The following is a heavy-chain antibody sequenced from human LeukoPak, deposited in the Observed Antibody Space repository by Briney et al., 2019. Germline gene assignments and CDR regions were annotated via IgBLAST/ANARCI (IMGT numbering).Heavy chain of an antibody. D-gene: IGHD6-13*01. CDR1: GGSLSGYY. J-gene: IGHJ4*02. CDR3: ARGAYSKAAALDN. CDR2: IYISGNT. Sequence: SETLSLTCTVSGGSLSGYYWNWIRQPAGKGLEWIGRIYISGNTWYKPSLQSRVTMSVDTSKNQFSLKLSSVTAADTAVYYCARGAYSKAAALDNWGQGTLVTVSS. V-gene: IGHV4-4*07.